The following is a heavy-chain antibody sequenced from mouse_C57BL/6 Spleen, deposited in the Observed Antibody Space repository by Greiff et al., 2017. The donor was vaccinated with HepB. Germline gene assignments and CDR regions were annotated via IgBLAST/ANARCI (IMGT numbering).Heavy chain of an antibody. CDR3: ARHGSNWDYAMDY. CDR2: ISNGGGST. V-gene: IGHV5-12*01. D-gene: IGHD4-1*01. Sequence: VQLKESGGGLVQPGGSLKLSCAASGFTFSDYYMYWVRQTPEKRLEWVAYISNGGGSTYYPDTVKGRFTISRDNAKNTLYLQMSRLKSEDTAMYYCARHGSNWDYAMDYWGQGTSVTVSS. CDR1: GFTFSDYY. J-gene: IGHJ4*01.